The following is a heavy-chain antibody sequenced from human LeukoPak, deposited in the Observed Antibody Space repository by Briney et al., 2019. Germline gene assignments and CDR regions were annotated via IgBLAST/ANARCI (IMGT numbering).Heavy chain of an antibody. D-gene: IGHD6-19*01. V-gene: IGHV1-8*03. J-gene: IGHJ3*01. Sequence: ASVKVSCKASGYTFTSYDINWVRQATGQGLEWMGWMNPNSGNTGYAQKFQGRVTITRNTSISTAYMELSRLNSDDTAVYYCARVGSSGWYYDAFEFWGQGTMVTVSS. CDR1: GYTFTSYD. CDR3: ARVGSSGWYYDAFEF. CDR2: MNPNSGNT.